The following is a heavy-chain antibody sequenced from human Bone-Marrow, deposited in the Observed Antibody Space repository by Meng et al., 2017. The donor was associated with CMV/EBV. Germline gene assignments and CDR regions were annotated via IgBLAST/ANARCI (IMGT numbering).Heavy chain of an antibody. Sequence: CRVDGGSLSGYYWSWIRQPPGKGLEWIGELNHSGSTNYTPSLKSRVTISVDTSKNQFSLKLSSVTAADTAVYYCASWWLYDSSGYSYWGQGTLVTVSS. CDR1: GGSLSGYY. D-gene: IGHD3-22*01. J-gene: IGHJ4*02. CDR2: LNHSGST. CDR3: ASWWLYDSSGYSY. V-gene: IGHV4-34*01.